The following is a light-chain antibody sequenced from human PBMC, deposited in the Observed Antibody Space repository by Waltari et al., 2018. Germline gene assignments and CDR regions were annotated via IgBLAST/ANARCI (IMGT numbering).Light chain of an antibody. Sequence: EVVLTQSPGTLSLSPGARATISCRASQRVSKYLAWYQQRPGQAPRLLIHSASTRATGVPDRFSGSGFGTDFSLTISRLEPEDFAVYYCQNHERLPATFGQGTKVEIK. V-gene: IGKV3-20*01. J-gene: IGKJ1*01. CDR3: QNHERLPAT. CDR2: SAS. CDR1: QRVSKY.